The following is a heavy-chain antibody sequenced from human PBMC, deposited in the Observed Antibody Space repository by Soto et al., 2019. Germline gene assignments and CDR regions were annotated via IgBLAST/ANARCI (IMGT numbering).Heavy chain of an antibody. J-gene: IGHJ4*02. Sequence: EVQLLESGGGLVQPGGSLRLSCAASGFIFSSYAMTWVRRAPGKGLEWVSAISGSGGDTYYADSVKGRFTISRDNSKNTLYLQMNSLRAEDTAVYYCAKDPVDCSGGSCYSPLDYWGQGTLVTVSS. V-gene: IGHV3-23*01. CDR1: GFIFSSYA. CDR3: AKDPVDCSGGSCYSPLDY. CDR2: ISGSGGDT. D-gene: IGHD2-15*01.